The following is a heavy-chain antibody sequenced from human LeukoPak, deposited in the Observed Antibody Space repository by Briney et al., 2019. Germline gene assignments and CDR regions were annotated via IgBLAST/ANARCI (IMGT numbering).Heavy chain of an antibody. CDR2: TYTSGST. CDR3: ARYCSSTSCYRWFDP. D-gene: IGHD2-2*02. J-gene: IGHJ5*02. V-gene: IGHV4-4*09. Sequence: PSETLSLTCTVSGGSISSYYWSWIRQPPGKGLGWIGYTYTSGSTNYNPSLKSRVTISVDTSKNQFSLKLSSVTAADTAVYYCARYCSSTSCYRWFDPWGQGTLVTVSS. CDR1: GGSISSYY.